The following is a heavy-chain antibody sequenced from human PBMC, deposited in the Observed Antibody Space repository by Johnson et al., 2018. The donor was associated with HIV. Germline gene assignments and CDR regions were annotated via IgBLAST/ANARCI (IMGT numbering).Heavy chain of an antibody. V-gene: IGHV3-20*04. CDR1: GFTFSSYA. CDR2: ITWNGGSS. J-gene: IGHJ3*02. CDR3: ARELTYYYGSGSYPSGLDAFDI. Sequence: VQLVESGGGVVQPGGSLRLSCAASGFTFSSYAMSWVRQAPGQGLAWVSGITWNGGSSTYADSVKGRFTISRDHAKDSLYLHMNSLRAEDTALYYCARELTYYYGSGSYPSGLDAFDIWGQGTMVTVSS. D-gene: IGHD3-10*01.